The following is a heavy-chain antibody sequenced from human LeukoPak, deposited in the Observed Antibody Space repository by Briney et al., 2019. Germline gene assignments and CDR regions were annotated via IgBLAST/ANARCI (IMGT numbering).Heavy chain of an antibody. CDR1: GYTFTSYY. V-gene: IGHV1-46*01. J-gene: IGHJ4*02. D-gene: IGHD2-15*01. Sequence: ASVTVSCKASGYTFTSYYMHWVRQAPGQGLEWMGIINPSGGSTSYAQKFQGRVTMTRDTSTSTVYMELSSLRSEDTAVCYCAREMVAAAIDYWGQGTLVTVSS. CDR3: AREMVAAAIDY. CDR2: INPSGGST.